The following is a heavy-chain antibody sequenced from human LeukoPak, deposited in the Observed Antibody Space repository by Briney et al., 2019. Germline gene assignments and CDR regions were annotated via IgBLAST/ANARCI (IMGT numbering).Heavy chain of an antibody. Sequence: GGSLRLSCAASGFTFSSYSMNWVRQAPGKGLEWVSSISSSSSYIYYADSVKDRFTISRDNAKNSLYLQMNSLRAEGTAVYYCARVLAGTWYFQHWGQGTLVTVSS. CDR2: ISSSSSYI. V-gene: IGHV3-21*01. CDR1: GFTFSSYS. J-gene: IGHJ1*01. D-gene: IGHD6-19*01. CDR3: ARVLAGTWYFQH.